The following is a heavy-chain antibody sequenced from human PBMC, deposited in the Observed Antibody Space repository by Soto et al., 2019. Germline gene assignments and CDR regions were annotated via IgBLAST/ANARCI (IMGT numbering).Heavy chain of an antibody. Sequence: EASVKVTCKASGGTFSTSTFTWVRQAPGQGLEWMGRTIPILDVADYAQDFQGRVTITADKSTSTAYMELTSLTSKDTAVYYCARDSPIGSTYSGYDAIDSWGQGTLVTVSS. CDR1: GGTFSTST. CDR3: ARDSPIGSTYSGYDAIDS. D-gene: IGHD5-12*01. J-gene: IGHJ4*02. V-gene: IGHV1-69*04. CDR2: TIPILDVA.